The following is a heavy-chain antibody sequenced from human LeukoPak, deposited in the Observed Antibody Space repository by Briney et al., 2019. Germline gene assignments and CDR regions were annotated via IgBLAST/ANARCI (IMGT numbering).Heavy chain of an antibody. J-gene: IGHJ4*02. CDR2: ISAYNGNT. CDR1: GYTFTSYG. V-gene: IGHV1-18*01. D-gene: IGHD3-10*01. Sequence: ASVKVSCKASGYTFTSYGISWVRQAPGQGLEWMGWISAYNGNTNYAQKLQGRVTMTTDTSTSTAYMELRSLRSDDTAVYYCARSTTMVRGVTHFSLGNWGQGILVTVSS. CDR3: ARSTTMVRGVTHFSLGN.